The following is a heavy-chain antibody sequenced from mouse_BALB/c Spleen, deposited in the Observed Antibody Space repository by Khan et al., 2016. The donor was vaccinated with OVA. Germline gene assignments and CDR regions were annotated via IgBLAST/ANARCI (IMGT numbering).Heavy chain of an antibody. CDR2: MFDTGHT. V-gene: IGHV3-8*02. CDR1: GDSITSGY. J-gene: IGHJ3*01. D-gene: IGHD2-14*01. Sequence: EVQLQESGPSLVKPSQTLSLTCSVTGDSITSGYWSWIRKFPGNKLEYMGYMFDTGHTYYNPSLKRRISITRHTSKNQYYLQLNSVTTDDSARCYRARSTSRYAFVYWGQGTLVTVSA. CDR3: ARSTSRYAFVY.